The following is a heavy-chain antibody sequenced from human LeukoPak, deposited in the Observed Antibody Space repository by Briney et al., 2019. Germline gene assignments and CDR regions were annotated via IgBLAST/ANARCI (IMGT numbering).Heavy chain of an antibody. J-gene: IGHJ4*02. CDR1: GGSISSGDYY. CDR3: ARAWATDYFDY. V-gene: IGHV4-61*08. Sequence: SSETLSLTCTVSGGSISSGDYYWSWIRQPPGKGLEWIGYIYYSGTINYNPSLKSRVTISVDTSKNQFSLKLSSVTAADTAMYYCARAWATDYFDYWGQGTLVTVSS. CDR2: IYYSGTI.